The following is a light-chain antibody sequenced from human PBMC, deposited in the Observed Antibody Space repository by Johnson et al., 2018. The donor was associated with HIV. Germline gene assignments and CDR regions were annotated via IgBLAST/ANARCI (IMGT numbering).Light chain of an antibody. CDR3: GTWDSSLSAYV. V-gene: IGLV1-51*01. CDR2: DNN. CDR1: SSNIGNTY. Sequence: QPVLTQPPSVSAAPGQKVTISCSGSSSNIGNTYVSWYQQLPGTAPKLLIYDNNKRPSGIADRFSGSKSGTSATLGITGLQTGDEADYYCGTWDSSLSAYVFGTGTKVTVL. J-gene: IGLJ1*01.